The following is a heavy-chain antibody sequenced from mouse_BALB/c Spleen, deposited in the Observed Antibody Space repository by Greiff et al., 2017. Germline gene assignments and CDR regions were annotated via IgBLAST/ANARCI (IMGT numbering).Heavy chain of an antibody. V-gene: IGHV5-6-2*01. CDR2: INSNGGST. CDR3: ARRDYDLYYYAMDY. Sequence: EVKLMESGGGLVKLGGSLKLSCAASGFTFSSYYMSWVRQTPEKRLELVAAINSNGGSTYYPDTVKGRFTISRDNAKNTLYLQMSSLKSEDTALYYCARRDYDLYYYAMDYWGQGTSVTVSS. J-gene: IGHJ4*01. D-gene: IGHD2-4*01. CDR1: GFTFSSYY.